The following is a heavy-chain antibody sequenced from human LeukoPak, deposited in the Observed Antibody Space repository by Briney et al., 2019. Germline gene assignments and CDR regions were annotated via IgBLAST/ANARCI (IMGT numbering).Heavy chain of an antibody. CDR2: ISGSDSYT. CDR1: GFSFSHYS. J-gene: IGHJ4*02. D-gene: IGHD6-13*01. Sequence: GGSLRLSCAASGFSFSHYSMNWVRQAPGKGLEWVSSISGSDSYTYYADSVKGRFTISRDNSKNTLYLQMNSLRAEDTAVYFCAKGLSSWYLDTPDYWGQGTLVTVSS. CDR3: AKGLSSWYLDTPDY. V-gene: IGHV3-23*01.